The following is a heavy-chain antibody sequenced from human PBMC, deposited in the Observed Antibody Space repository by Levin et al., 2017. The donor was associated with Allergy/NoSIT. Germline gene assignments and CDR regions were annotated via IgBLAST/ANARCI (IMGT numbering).Heavy chain of an antibody. CDR1: GFTFSSYA. CDR3: AKDQRAMIVVGDY. D-gene: IGHD3-22*01. Sequence: GESLKISCAASGFTFSSYAMSWVRQAPGKGLEWVSAISGSGGSTYYADSVKGRFTISRDNSKNTLYLQMNSLRAEDTAVYYCAKDQRAMIVVGDYWGQGTLVTVSS. J-gene: IGHJ4*02. CDR2: ISGSGGST. V-gene: IGHV3-23*01.